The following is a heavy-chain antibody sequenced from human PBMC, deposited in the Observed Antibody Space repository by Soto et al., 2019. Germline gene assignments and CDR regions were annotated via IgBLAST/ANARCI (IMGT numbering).Heavy chain of an antibody. CDR2: ISGSGGST. D-gene: IGHD3-10*01. J-gene: IGHJ4*02. Sequence: EVQLLESGGGLVQPGGSLRLSCAASGFTFSSYAMSCVRQAPGTGLEWVSAISGSGGSTYYADSVKGRFTISRNNSKNPLYLQLNSRRAEDTAVYYCLLELPFDYWGQGTLVTVSS. CDR3: LLELPFDY. V-gene: IGHV3-23*01. CDR1: GFTFSSYA.